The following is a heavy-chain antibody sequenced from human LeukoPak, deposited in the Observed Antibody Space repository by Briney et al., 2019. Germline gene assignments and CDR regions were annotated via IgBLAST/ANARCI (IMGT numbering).Heavy chain of an antibody. J-gene: IGHJ6*02. CDR3: ARDGYGDYPVYYGMDV. CDR1: GLTFRNYG. V-gene: IGHV3-33*01. Sequence: GGSLRLSCAASGLTFRNYGMHWVRQAPGKGLEWVAVIWYDGSNQYYLDSVKGRFTVSRDNAKNTLYLQMNSLRAEDTAVYYCARDGYGDYPVYYGMDVWGQGTTVTVSS. D-gene: IGHD4-17*01. CDR2: IWYDGSNQ.